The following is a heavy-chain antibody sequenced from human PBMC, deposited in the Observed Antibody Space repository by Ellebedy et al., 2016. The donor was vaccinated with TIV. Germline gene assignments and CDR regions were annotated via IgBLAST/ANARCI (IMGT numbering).Heavy chain of an antibody. V-gene: IGHV3-7*03. Sequence: PSETLSLTCAASGFTFTSYTLSWVRQAPGKGLEWVANIKQDGSSGHCVDSLKGRFTISRDNAKGLVYLHMNSLRADDTAVYYRAREMWERLDWGQGTLVTVSS. CDR3: AREMWERLD. CDR1: GFTFTSYT. CDR2: IKQDGSSG. J-gene: IGHJ4*02. D-gene: IGHD1-26*01.